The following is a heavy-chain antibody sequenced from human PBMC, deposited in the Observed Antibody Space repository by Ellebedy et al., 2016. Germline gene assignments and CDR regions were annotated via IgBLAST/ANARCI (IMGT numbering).Heavy chain of an antibody. D-gene: IGHD3-10*01. J-gene: IGHJ1*01. Sequence: SGPTLVKPTQTLTLTCTFSGFSLSTLGVGVGWIRQPPGKALEWLALIYWDEDKRYSPSLKSRLTITKDTSKNQVVLRMTNMDPVDTGTYYCAHRALIWLGRVDYFHDWGQGTLVTVSS. CDR1: GFSLSTLGVG. V-gene: IGHV2-5*02. CDR2: IYWDEDK. CDR3: AHRALIWLGRVDYFHD.